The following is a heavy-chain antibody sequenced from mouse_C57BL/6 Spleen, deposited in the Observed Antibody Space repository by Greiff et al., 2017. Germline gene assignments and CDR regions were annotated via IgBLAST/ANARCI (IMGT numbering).Heavy chain of an antibody. CDR3: REGGHYDYEDLDY. V-gene: IGHV1-5*01. CDR1: GYTFTSYW. D-gene: IGHD2-4*01. J-gene: IGHJ2*01. CDR2: IYPGNSDT. Sequence: VQLQQSGTVLARPGASVKMSCKTSGYTFTSYWMHWVKQRPGQGLEWIGAIYPGNSDTSYNQKFKGKAKLTAVTSASTAYMELSSLTTEDSAVYYCREGGHYDYEDLDYWGQGTTLTVSS.